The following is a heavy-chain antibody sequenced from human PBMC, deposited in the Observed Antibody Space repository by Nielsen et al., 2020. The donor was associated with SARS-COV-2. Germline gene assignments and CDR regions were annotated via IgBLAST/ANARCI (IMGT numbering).Heavy chain of an antibody. D-gene: IGHD3-9*01. Sequence: SLKISCAASGFTFDDYAMHWVRQAPGKGLEWVSGISWNSGSIGYADSVKGRFTISRDNAKNSLYLQMNSLRADDTAVYYCARTNDILTGYDYWGQGTLVTVSS. CDR3: ARTNDILTGYDY. V-gene: IGHV3-9*01. CDR1: GFTFDDYA. J-gene: IGHJ4*02. CDR2: ISWNSGSI.